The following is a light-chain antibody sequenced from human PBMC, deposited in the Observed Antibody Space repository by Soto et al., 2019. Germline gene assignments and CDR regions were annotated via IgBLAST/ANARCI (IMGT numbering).Light chain of an antibody. CDR2: KAS. V-gene: IGKV1-5*03. J-gene: IGKJ1*01. CDR1: QSISSW. Sequence: DIQMTQSPSTLSASVGDRITITCRASQSISSWLAWYQQRPGKAPKLLIYKASSLESGVPPRFSGSGSGTEFTLTLSSLQPDDFATYYCQQYNSYSTWTFGQGTKVEI. CDR3: QQYNSYSTWT.